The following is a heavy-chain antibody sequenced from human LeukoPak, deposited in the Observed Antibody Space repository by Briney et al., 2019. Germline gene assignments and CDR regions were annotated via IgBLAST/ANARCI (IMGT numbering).Heavy chain of an antibody. J-gene: IGHJ4*02. Sequence: GGSLRLSCAASGFTFSSYSMNWVRQAPGKGLEWVSYISSSSKTIYYADSVKGRFTISRDNAKNSLFLHMNNLRDEDTAVYYCARLTGSGYYYFDYWGQGTLVTVSS. CDR2: ISSSSKTI. D-gene: IGHD3-22*01. CDR1: GFTFSSYS. CDR3: ARLTGSGYYYFDY. V-gene: IGHV3-48*02.